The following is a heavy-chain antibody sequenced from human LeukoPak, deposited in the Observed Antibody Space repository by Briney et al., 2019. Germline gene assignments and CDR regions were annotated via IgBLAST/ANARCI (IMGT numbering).Heavy chain of an antibody. J-gene: IGHJ4*02. D-gene: IGHD6-13*01. CDR3: ARASSGSWYRALDY. CDR2: ISSSGSTI. CDR1: GFTFSSYE. V-gene: IGHV3-48*03. Sequence: GGSLRLSCAASGFTFSSYEMNWVRQAPGKGLEWVSYISSSGSTIYYADSVKGRFTISRDNAKNSLYLQMNSLRAEDTAVYYCARASSGSWYRALDYWGQGTLVTVSS.